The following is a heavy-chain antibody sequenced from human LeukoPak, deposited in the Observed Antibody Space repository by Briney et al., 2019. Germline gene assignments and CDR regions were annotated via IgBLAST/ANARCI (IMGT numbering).Heavy chain of an antibody. CDR2: ISSSSSYT. D-gene: IGHD3-3*01. J-gene: IGHJ4*02. CDR3: VRHDFWSGFKGGDY. Sequence: GGSLRLSCAASEFPFSDYTINWVRQAPGKGLEWVSVISSSSSYTYYADSVKGRFTISRDNAKDSLYLQMNNLRAEDTAFYYCVRHDFWSGFKGGDYWGQGTLVTVSS. V-gene: IGHV3-21*04. CDR1: EFPFSDYT.